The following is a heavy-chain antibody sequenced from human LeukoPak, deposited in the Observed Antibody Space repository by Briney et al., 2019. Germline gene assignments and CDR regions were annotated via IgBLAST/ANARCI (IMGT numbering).Heavy chain of an antibody. CDR3: AKDPWACSSTSCYNYGDYYFDY. D-gene: IGHD2-2*02. Sequence: TGGSLRLSCAASGFNFSDDAMHWVRQAPGKGLEWVSYISSSSSTIYYADSAKGWFTISRDNSKNTLYLQMNSLRAEDTAVYYCAKDPWACSSTSCYNYGDYYFDYWGQGTLVTVSS. CDR1: GFNFSDDA. V-gene: IGHV3-48*01. CDR2: ISSSSSTI. J-gene: IGHJ4*02.